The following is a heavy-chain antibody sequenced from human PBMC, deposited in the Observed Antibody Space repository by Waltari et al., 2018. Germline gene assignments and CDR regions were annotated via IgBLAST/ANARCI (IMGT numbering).Heavy chain of an antibody. D-gene: IGHD3-16*01. V-gene: IGHV3-74*01. CDR2: INGDGSIA. Sequence: VESGGDLVQPGGSLRLSCTASGFTLSRFWWHWVRQPPGKGPEWVSRINGDGSIAHYAESVKGRFTISRDNAKNTMYLQMNGLRVDDTAVYYCARPRLDYDTSQLDYWGHGSGVTVSS. J-gene: IGHJ4*03. CDR3: ARPRLDYDTSQLDY. CDR1: GFTLSRFW.